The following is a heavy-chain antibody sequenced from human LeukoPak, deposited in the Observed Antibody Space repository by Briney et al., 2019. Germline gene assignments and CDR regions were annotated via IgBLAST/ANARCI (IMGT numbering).Heavy chain of an antibody. CDR1: GFTFSSYA. D-gene: IGHD1-26*01. CDR3: AKGDTTWELPHDY. Sequence: GGSLRLSCAASGFTFSSYAMSWVRQAPGKGLEWVSAISGSGGITSYADSVKGRFTISRDNSKNTLYLQKNSLRAEDTAVYYCAKGDTTWELPHDYWGQGTLVTVSS. V-gene: IGHV3-23*01. J-gene: IGHJ4*02. CDR2: ISGSGGIT.